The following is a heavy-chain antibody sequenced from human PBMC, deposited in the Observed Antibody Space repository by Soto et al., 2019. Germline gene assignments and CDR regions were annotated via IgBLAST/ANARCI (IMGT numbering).Heavy chain of an antibody. CDR2: IRSKAYGGTT. CDR3: TRESPCSGGSCFYYYYYYMDV. V-gene: IGHV3-49*03. J-gene: IGHJ6*03. Sequence: EVQLVESGGGLVQPGRSLRLSCTASGFTFGDYAMSWFRQAPGKGLEWGGFIRSKAYGGTTEYAASVKGRFTISRDDSQSVAYLQMNSLKTEDSAVYYCTRESPCSGGSCFYYYYYYMDVWGKGTTVTVSS. D-gene: IGHD2-15*01. CDR1: GFTFGDYA.